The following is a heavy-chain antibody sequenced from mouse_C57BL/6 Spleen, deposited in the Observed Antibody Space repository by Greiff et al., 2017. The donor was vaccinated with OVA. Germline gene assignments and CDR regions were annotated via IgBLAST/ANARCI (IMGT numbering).Heavy chain of an antibody. J-gene: IGHJ2*01. CDR1: GYSFTDYN. V-gene: IGHV1-39*01. CDR2: INPNYGTT. CDR3: AREWRGLITTVVDYFDY. D-gene: IGHD1-1*01. Sequence: EVQLQQSGPELVKPGASVKISCKASGYSFTDYNMNWVKQSNGKSLEWIGVINPNYGTTSYNQKFKGQATLTVDPSSSKAYMQLNSLTSEDSAVYYCAREWRGLITTVVDYFDYWGQGTTLTVSS.